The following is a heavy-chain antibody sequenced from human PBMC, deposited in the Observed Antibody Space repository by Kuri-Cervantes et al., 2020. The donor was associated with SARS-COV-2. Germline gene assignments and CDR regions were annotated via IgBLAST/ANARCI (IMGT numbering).Heavy chain of an antibody. CDR1: GFTFSSYA. Sequence: GGSLRLSCAVSGFTFSSYAKYWVRQAPDTGMEWVAVIWSDESNKYYADSAKGRFTISRDNSKNTLYLQMNSRRAEDTAVYSCARALYGGRLDYSPTSGYYYECMDVWGQGTMVTVSS. CDR2: IWSDESNK. J-gene: IGHJ6*03. CDR3: ARALYGGRLDYSPTSGYYYECMDV. D-gene: IGHD3-9*01. V-gene: IGHV3-33*08.